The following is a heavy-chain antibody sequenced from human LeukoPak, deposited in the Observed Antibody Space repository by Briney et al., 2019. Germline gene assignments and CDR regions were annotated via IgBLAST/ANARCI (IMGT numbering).Heavy chain of an antibody. J-gene: IGHJ3*02. CDR2: VYHSGST. Sequence: SETLSLTCAVSGGSISSSYWWSWVRQPPGKGLEWIGEVYHSGSTNYNPSLKSRVTISVDKSKNQFSLKLSSVTAADTAVYYCAGAYCGGDCYPGRAFDIWGQGTMVTVSS. V-gene: IGHV4-4*02. CDR3: AGAYCGGDCYPGRAFDI. D-gene: IGHD2-21*02. CDR1: GGSISSSYW.